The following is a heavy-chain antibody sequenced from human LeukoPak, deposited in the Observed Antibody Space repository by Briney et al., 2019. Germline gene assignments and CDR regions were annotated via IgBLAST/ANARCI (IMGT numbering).Heavy chain of an antibody. J-gene: IGHJ4*02. CDR2: INQDGSAQ. V-gene: IGHV3-7*01. CDR1: GFTFSSYW. CDR3: ARDRSVAGSPGFDY. Sequence: GGSLRLSCAASGFTFSSYWMNWVRQAPGKGLEWVANINQDGSAQYYVDSVKGRFTISRDNAKNSLYLQMNSLRAEDTAVYYCARDRSVAGSPGFDYWGQGTLVTVSS. D-gene: IGHD6-19*01.